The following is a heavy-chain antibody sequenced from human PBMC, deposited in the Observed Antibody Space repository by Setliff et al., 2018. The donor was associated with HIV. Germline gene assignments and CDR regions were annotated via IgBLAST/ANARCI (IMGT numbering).Heavy chain of an antibody. CDR1: GFTFSDVW. CDR2: IKNRPAGGKT. V-gene: IGHV3-15*01. J-gene: IGHJ4*02. Sequence: GGSLRLSCAASGFTFSDVWVNWVRQAPGRGLEWVGRIKNRPAGGKTEYAAPVKGRCTISRDDSKNMAYLQMNSLKIEDTALYFCSINSPLSSWGQGTLVTVSS. CDR3: SINSPLSS. D-gene: IGHD6-6*01.